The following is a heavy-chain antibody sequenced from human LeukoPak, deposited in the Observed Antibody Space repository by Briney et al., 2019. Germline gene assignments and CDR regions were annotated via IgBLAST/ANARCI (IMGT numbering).Heavy chain of an antibody. CDR1: GFTFNTYS. Sequence: GGSLRLSCEASGFTFNTYSMNWARQAPGEGQEWVSSIDSSGGYMFYADSVKGRFIISRDNAKDSLYLQMNSLRVEDTAVYYCLRGDRRDYWGQGTLVTVSS. CDR2: IDSSGGYM. CDR3: LRGDRRDY. V-gene: IGHV3-21*06. J-gene: IGHJ4*02.